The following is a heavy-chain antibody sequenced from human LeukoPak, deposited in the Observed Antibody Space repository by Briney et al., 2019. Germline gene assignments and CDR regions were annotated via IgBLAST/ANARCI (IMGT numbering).Heavy chain of an antibody. D-gene: IGHD3-16*02. Sequence: ASVKVSCKASGYTFTSYAMNWVRQAPGQGLEWMGWIHPSTGNPTYAQGFTGRFVFSLDTSVGTTYLQISSLKAEDTAVYFCARAFQSLGGLSLPDYWGQGTLVTVSS. CDR1: GYTFTSYA. V-gene: IGHV7-4-1*02. J-gene: IGHJ4*02. CDR2: IHPSTGNP. CDR3: ARAFQSLGGLSLPDY.